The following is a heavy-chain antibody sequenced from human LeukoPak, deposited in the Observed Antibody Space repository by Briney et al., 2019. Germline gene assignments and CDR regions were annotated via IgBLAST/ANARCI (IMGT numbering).Heavy chain of an antibody. V-gene: IGHV1-2*02. CDR3: AREGQLGLDN. CDR2: ITLHSGDT. J-gene: IGHJ1*01. D-gene: IGHD1-1*01. Sequence: GASVKVSCKASGYTFTSYAMHWVRQAPGQRLEWMGWITLHSGDTHYAQKYQGRLTMTSDTSISTGYMELSTLQFDDTAVYYCAREGQLGLDNWGQGTLVTVSS. CDR1: GYTFTSYA.